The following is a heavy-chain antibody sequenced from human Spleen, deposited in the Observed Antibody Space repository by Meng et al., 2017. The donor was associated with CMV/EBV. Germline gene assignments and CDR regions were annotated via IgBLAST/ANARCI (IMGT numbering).Heavy chain of an antibody. J-gene: IGHJ6*02. V-gene: IGHV3-11*04. CDR2: ISSSGSTI. CDR1: GFTFSDYY. Sequence: GESLKISCAASGFTFSDYYMSWIRQAPGKGLEWVSYISSSGSTIYYADSVKGRFTISRDNAKNSLYLQMNSLRAEDTAVYYCARDPGTYYYGMDVWGQGTTVTVSS. CDR3: ARDPGTYYYGMDV. D-gene: IGHD1-1*01.